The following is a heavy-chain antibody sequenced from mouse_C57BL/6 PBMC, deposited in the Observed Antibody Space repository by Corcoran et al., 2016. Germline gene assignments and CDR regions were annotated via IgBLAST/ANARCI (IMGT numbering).Heavy chain of an antibody. CDR3: ASHSYWYVDV. J-gene: IGHJ1*03. V-gene: IGHV3-6*01. Sequence: DVQLQESGPGLVKPSQSLSLTCSVTGYSITSGYYWNWIRQFPGNKLEWMGYISYDGSNNYNPSLKNRISITRETSKNQFFLKLNSVTTEDTATYYCASHSYWYVDVWGTGTTVTVSS. CDR2: ISYDGSN. CDR1: GYSITSGYY.